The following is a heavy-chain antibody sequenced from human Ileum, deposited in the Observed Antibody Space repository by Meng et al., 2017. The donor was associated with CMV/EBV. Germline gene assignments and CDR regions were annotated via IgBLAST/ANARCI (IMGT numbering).Heavy chain of an antibody. J-gene: IGHJ4*02. V-gene: IGHV1-18*01. CDR3: ARDRVEVGAHRD. CDR1: GYTFPSYG. Sequence: ASVKVSCKASGYTFPSYGISWLRQAPGQGLEWMGWISAYNGNTNYAQKLQGRVTITTDTSTSTAYMDLRSLRSDDTAVYYCARDRVEVGAHRDWGQGTLVTVSS. CDR2: ISAYNGNT. D-gene: IGHD1-26*01.